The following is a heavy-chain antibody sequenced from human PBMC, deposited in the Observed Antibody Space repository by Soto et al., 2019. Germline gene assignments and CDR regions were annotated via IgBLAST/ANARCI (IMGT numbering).Heavy chain of an antibody. CDR2: IWYDGSNK. CDR3: ARESDDSSGYFDY. V-gene: IGHV3-33*01. J-gene: IGHJ4*02. CDR1: GFTFSSYG. Sequence: GGSLRLSCAASGFTFSSYGMHWVRQAPGKGLEWVAVIWYDGSNKYYADSVKGRFTISRDNSKNTLYLQMNSLRAEDTAVYYCARESDDSSGYFDYWGQGTLVTVSS. D-gene: IGHD3-22*01.